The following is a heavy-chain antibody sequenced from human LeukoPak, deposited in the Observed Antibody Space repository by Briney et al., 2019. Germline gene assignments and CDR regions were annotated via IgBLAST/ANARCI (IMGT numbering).Heavy chain of an antibody. CDR1: GYTLTSYA. Sequence: GASVKVSCKASGYTLTSYAMHWVRQAPGQRLEWMGWINAGNGNTKYSQKFQGRVTITRDTSASTAYMELSSLRSEDTAVYYCARVFDGGNGYYFDYWGQGTLVTVSS. D-gene: IGHD4-23*01. V-gene: IGHV1-3*01. J-gene: IGHJ4*02. CDR2: INAGNGNT. CDR3: ARVFDGGNGYYFDY.